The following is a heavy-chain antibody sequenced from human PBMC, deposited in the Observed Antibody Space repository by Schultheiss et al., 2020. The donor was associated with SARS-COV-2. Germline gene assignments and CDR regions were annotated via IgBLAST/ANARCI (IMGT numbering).Heavy chain of an antibody. CDR2: IYSGGST. D-gene: IGHD6-19*01. CDR3: ARDYSSGWRWFDP. Sequence: GGSLRLSCAASGFTFSSYWMSWVRQAPGKGLEWVSVIYSGGSTYYADSVKGRFTISRDNSKNTLYLQMNSLRAEDTAVYYCARDYSSGWRWFDPWGQGTLVTVSS. V-gene: IGHV3-53*01. CDR1: GFTFSSYW. J-gene: IGHJ5*02.